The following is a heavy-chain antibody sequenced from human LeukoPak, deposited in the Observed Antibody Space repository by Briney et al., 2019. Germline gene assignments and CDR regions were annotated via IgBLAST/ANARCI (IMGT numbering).Heavy chain of an antibody. CDR3: ARYCTNGVCFPRGAFDI. V-gene: IGHV1-18*04. D-gene: IGHD2-8*01. J-gene: IGHJ3*02. CDR2: ISAYNGNT. Sequence: ASVKVSCKASGYTFTGYYMHWVRQAPGQGLEWMGWISAYNGNTNYAQKLQGRVTMTTDTSTSTAYMELRSLRSDDTAVYYCARYCTNGVCFPRGAFDIWGQGTMVTVSS. CDR1: GYTFTGYY.